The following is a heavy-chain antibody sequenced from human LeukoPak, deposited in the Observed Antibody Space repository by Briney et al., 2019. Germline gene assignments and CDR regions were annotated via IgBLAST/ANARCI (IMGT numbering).Heavy chain of an antibody. J-gene: IGHJ4*02. CDR1: GYSISSGYC. D-gene: IGHD6-13*01. CDR3: ARHTPRGSSLVYFDY. CDR2: IYHSGST. Sequence: SETLSLTCAVSGYSISSGYCWGWIRQPPGKGLEWIGSIYHSGSTYYNPSLKSRVTISVDTSKNQFSLKLSSVTAADTAVYYCARHTPRGSSLVYFDYWGQGTLVTVSS. V-gene: IGHV4-38-2*01.